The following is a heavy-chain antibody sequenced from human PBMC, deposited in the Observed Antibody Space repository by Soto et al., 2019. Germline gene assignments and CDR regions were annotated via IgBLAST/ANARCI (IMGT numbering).Heavy chain of an antibody. CDR3: ARGYCSGGSCYFDY. D-gene: IGHD2-15*01. V-gene: IGHV3-30*04. CDR2: ISYDGSNK. J-gene: IGHJ4*02. Sequence: GGSLRLSCAASGFTFSSYAMHWVRQAPGKGLEWVAVISYDGSNKYYADSVKGRFTISRDNSKNTLYLQMNSLRAEDTAVYYCARGYCSGGSCYFDYWGQGTLVTVSS. CDR1: GFTFSSYA.